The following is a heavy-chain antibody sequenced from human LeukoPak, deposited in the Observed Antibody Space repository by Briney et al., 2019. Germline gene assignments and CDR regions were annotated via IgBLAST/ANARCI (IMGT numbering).Heavy chain of an antibody. J-gene: IGHJ4*02. D-gene: IGHD5-12*01. Sequence: ASETLSLTCTVSGGSISSYYWSWIRQPAGKGLQWIGYIYYGGSANYNPSLKSRVTISVDTSKNQFSLRLSSVTAADTAVYYCARVSGYDWESFHDYWGQGILVTVSS. CDR3: ARVSGYDWESFHDY. V-gene: IGHV4-59*01. CDR1: GGSISSYY. CDR2: IYYGGSA.